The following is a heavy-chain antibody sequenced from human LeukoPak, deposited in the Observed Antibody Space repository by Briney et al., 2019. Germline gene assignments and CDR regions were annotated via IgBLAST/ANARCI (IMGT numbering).Heavy chain of an antibody. CDR3: AKDKVGATPLFDY. CDR1: GFTFSSYG. J-gene: IGHJ4*02. Sequence: PGGSLRLSCAASGFTFSSYGMHWVRQAPGKGLEWVAFIRYDGSNKYYADSVKGRFTISRDNSKNTLYLQMNSLRAEDTAVYYCAKDKVGATPLFDYWGQGTLVTVSS. D-gene: IGHD1-26*01. V-gene: IGHV3-30*02. CDR2: IRYDGSNK.